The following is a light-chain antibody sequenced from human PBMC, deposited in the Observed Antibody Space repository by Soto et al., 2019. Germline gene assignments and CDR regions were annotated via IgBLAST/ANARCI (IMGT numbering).Light chain of an antibody. CDR1: SSDVGGYNY. CDR2: DVN. J-gene: IGLJ1*01. CDR3: SSYASSYTLV. V-gene: IGLV2-14*03. Sequence: QSALTQPASVSGSPGQSITISCTGTSSDVGGYNYVSWYQQHPGKAPKLMIYDVNNRPSGVSNRFSGSKSGNTASLTISGLQAEDEDDYYCSSYASSYTLVFGTGTKVTVL.